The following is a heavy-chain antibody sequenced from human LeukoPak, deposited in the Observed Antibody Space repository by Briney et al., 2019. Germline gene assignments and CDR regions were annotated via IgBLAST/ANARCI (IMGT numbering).Heavy chain of an antibody. Sequence: ASVKVSCKASGYTFTSYDINWVRKATGQGLEWMGWMNPNSGNTGYAQKFQGRVTITRNTSISTAYMELSSLRSEDTAVYYCARGILRFLEWLRTELDYRGQGTLVTVSS. J-gene: IGHJ4*02. V-gene: IGHV1-8*03. D-gene: IGHD3-3*01. CDR2: MNPNSGNT. CDR1: GYTFTSYD. CDR3: ARGILRFLEWLRTELDY.